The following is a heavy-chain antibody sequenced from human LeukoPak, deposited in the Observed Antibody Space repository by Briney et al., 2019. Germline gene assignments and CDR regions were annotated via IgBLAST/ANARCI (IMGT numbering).Heavy chain of an antibody. D-gene: IGHD3-9*01. V-gene: IGHV3-23*01. CDR3: AREYYDILTGYSGFGIFDY. CDR2: ISGSGGST. Sequence: GGSLRLSCAASGFTFSSYGMSWVRQAPGKGLEWVSAISGSGGSTYYADSVKGRFTISRDNAKNSLYLQMNSLRAEDTAVYYCAREYYDILTGYSGFGIFDYWGQGTLVTVSS. CDR1: GFTFSSYG. J-gene: IGHJ4*02.